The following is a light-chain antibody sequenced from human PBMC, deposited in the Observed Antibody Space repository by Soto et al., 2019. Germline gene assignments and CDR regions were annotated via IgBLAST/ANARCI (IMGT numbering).Light chain of an antibody. CDR3: QQYDNSPPT. V-gene: IGKV3-20*01. CDR2: GAS. Sequence: EIVLTQSPGTLSLSPGERATLSCRASQSVSNNYLAWYQRKPGQAPRLLIYGASSRATGIPDRFSGSGSGTDFTLTISRLEPEDFAVYHCQQYDNSPPTFGQGTKVEIK. CDR1: QSVSNNY. J-gene: IGKJ1*01.